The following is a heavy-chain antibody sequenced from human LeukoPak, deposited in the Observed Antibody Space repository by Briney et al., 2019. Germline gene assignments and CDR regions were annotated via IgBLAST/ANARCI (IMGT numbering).Heavy chain of an antibody. V-gene: IGHV1-2*02. D-gene: IGHD6-19*01. J-gene: IGHJ4*02. CDR1: GYSFTGYY. CDR3: ARERWGESIAVAHFDY. CDR2: INPNSGGT. Sequence: GPVKVSCKASGYSFTGYYIHWVRPAPGQGLEWMGWINPNSGGTNYAQKFQGRVTMTRDTSISTAYMELSRLRSDDTAVYYCARERWGESIAVAHFDYWGQGTLVTVSS.